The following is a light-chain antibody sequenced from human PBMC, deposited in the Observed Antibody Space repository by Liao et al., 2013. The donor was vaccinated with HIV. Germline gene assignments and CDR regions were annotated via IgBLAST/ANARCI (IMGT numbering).Light chain of an antibody. CDR2: YDX. Sequence: SYVLTQPPSVSVAPGETARFSCGGDNIRSKNVHWYRQKPGQAPVLVIYYDXGRPSGIPERFSGSSSGTTVTLTISGVQAEDEADYYCQSWDSSTVVFGGGTKLTLL. CDR3: QSWDSSTVV. CDR1: NIRSKN. V-gene: IGLV3-21*01. J-gene: IGLJ2*01.